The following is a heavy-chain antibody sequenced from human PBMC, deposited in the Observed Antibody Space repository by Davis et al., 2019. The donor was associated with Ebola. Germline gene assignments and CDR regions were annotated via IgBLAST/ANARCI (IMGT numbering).Heavy chain of an antibody. Sequence: GESLKISCAASGFTFSSYSMNWVRPAPGKGLEWVSSISSSSSYIYYADSVKGRFTISRDNAKNSLYLQMNILRAEDTAVYYCARARYSSGWGSYFQHWGQGTLGTVSS. CDR3: ARARYSSGWGSYFQH. V-gene: IGHV3-21*01. J-gene: IGHJ1*01. CDR1: GFTFSSYS. D-gene: IGHD6-19*01. CDR2: ISSSSSYI.